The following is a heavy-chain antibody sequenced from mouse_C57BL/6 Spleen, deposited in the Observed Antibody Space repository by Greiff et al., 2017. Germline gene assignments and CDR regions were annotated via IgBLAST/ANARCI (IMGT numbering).Heavy chain of an antibody. D-gene: IGHD2-5*01. V-gene: IGHV1-61*01. Sequence: VQLQQPGAELVRPGSSVKLSCKASGYTFTSYWMDWVKQRPGQGLEWIGNIYPSDSETHYNQKFKDKATLTVDKSSSTAYMQLSSLTSEDSAVYYCARSAYYSNPDYWGQGTTLTVSS. CDR1: GYTFTSYW. CDR2: IYPSDSET. J-gene: IGHJ2*01. CDR3: ARSAYYSNPDY.